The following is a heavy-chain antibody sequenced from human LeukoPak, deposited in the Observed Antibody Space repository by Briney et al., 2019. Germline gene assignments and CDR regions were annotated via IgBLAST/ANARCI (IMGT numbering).Heavy chain of an antibody. CDR2: INHSGST. D-gene: IGHD3-9*01. J-gene: IGHJ5*02. CDR3: ARPERYFIGFDP. Sequence: SETPSLTCAVYGGSFSGYYWSWIRQPPGKGLEWIGEINHSGSTNYNPSLKSRVTISVDTSKNQFSLKLSSVTAADTAVYYCARPERYFIGFDPWGQGTLVTVSS. CDR1: GGSFSGYY. V-gene: IGHV4-34*01.